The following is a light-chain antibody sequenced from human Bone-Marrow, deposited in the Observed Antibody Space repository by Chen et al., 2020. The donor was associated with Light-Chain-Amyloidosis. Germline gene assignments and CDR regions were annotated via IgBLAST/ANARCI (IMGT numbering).Light chain of an antibody. V-gene: IGKV1-5*03. Sequence: DIQMTQSPSTLSASVGDRVTITCRASQSISSWLAWYQQKPGKAPKLLIYKASSLESGVPSRFSGSGSGTEFTLTISSLQPDDFATYYCQKYNSYSGTLGQGTKVEIK. CDR3: QKYNSYSGT. CDR2: KAS. CDR1: QSISSW. J-gene: IGKJ1*01.